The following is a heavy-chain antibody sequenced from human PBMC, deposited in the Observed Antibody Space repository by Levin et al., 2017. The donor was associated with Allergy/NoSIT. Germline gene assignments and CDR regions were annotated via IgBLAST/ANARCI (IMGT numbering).Heavy chain of an antibody. Sequence: KVSCAASGFTFSGSAMHWVRQASGKGLEWVGRIRSKANSYATAYAASVKGRFTISRDDSKNTAYLQMNSLKTEDTAVYYCTTKQWLVPRYFDLWGRGTLVTVSS. J-gene: IGHJ2*01. CDR1: GFTFSGSA. CDR3: TTKQWLVPRYFDL. CDR2: IRSKANSYAT. D-gene: IGHD6-19*01. V-gene: IGHV3-73*01.